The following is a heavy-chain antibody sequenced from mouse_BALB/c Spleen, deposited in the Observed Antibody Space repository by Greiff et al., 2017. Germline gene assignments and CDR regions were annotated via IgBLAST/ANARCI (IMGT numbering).Heavy chain of an antibody. CDR3: ASRIYDGYYGYAMDY. J-gene: IGHJ4*01. CDR1: GDSITSGY. Sequence: EVQLMESGPSLVKPSQTLSLTCSVTGDSITSGYWNWIRKFPGNKLEYMGYISYSGSTYYNPSLKSRISITRDTSKNQYYLQLNSVTTEDTATYYCASRIYDGYYGYAMDYWGQGTSVTVSS. CDR2: ISYSGST. V-gene: IGHV3-8*02. D-gene: IGHD2-3*01.